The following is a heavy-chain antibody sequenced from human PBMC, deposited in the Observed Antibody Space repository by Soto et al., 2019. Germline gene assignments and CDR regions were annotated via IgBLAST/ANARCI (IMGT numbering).Heavy chain of an antibody. Sequence: QVQLVQSGAEVKKPGASVKVSCKASGYTFTSYGISWVRQAPGQGLGWMGWISAYNGNTNYAQKLKGRVTITTDSSKSTAYMELGTLRSDAKAVYYCARVRSLLRDAFDIWGQGTMVTGSS. D-gene: IGHD6-13*01. J-gene: IGHJ3*02. V-gene: IGHV1-18*01. CDR2: ISAYNGNT. CDR3: ARVRSLLRDAFDI. CDR1: GYTFTSYG.